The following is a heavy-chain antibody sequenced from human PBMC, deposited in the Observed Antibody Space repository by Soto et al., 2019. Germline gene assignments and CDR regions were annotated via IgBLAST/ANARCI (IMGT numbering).Heavy chain of an antibody. CDR3: EKGSASFRPYYFDY. Sequence: GGSLRLSCAASGFTFSSYAMSWVRQAPGKGLEWVSAISGSGGSTYYADSVKGRFTISRDNSKNTLYLQMNSLRAEDTAIYYCEKGSASFRPYYFDYWGQGTLVTVSS. D-gene: IGHD2-21*01. CDR1: GFTFSSYA. CDR2: ISGSGGST. V-gene: IGHV3-23*01. J-gene: IGHJ4*02.